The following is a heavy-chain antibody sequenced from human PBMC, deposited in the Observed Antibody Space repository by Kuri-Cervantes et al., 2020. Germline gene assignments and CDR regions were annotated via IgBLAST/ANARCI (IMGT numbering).Heavy chain of an antibody. CDR1: GYTFTSYD. Sequence: ASVKVSCKASGYTFTSYDINWVRQATGQGLEWMGWMNPNSGNTGYAQKFQGRVTITADESTSTAYMELSSLRSEDTAVYYCARRYLDGGADYWGQGTLVTVSS. CDR3: ARRYLDGGADY. V-gene: IGHV1-8*01. CDR2: MNPNSGNT. J-gene: IGHJ4*02. D-gene: IGHD3/OR15-3a*01.